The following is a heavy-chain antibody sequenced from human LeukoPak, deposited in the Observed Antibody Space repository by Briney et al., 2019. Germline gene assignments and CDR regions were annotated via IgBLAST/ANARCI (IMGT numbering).Heavy chain of an antibody. V-gene: IGHV3-74*01. CDR3: VRDWGYDSSGYWQKYFDT. D-gene: IGHD3-22*01. CDR2: INHDGSST. CDR1: GFTFSSYE. J-gene: IGHJ4*02. Sequence: GGSLRLSCAGSGFTFSSYEMNWVRQAPGKGLVWVSRINHDGSSTNYADSVKGRFTISRDNAKNTVYLQMNSLRAEDTAVYYCVRDWGYDSSGYWQKYFDTWGQGTLVTVSS.